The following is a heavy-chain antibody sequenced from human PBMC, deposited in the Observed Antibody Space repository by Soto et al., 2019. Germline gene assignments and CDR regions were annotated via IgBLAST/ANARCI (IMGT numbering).Heavy chain of an antibody. CDR1: GFTFSSYS. CDR3: ARDRAVDIVATPYYYYGMDV. J-gene: IGHJ6*02. Sequence: GGSLRLSCAASGFTFSSYSMNWVRQAPGKGLEWVSSISSSSSYIYYADSVKGRFTISRDNAKNSLYLQMNSLRAEDTAVYYCARDRAVDIVATPYYYYGMDVWGQGTTVTVSS. D-gene: IGHD5-12*01. V-gene: IGHV3-21*01. CDR2: ISSSSSYI.